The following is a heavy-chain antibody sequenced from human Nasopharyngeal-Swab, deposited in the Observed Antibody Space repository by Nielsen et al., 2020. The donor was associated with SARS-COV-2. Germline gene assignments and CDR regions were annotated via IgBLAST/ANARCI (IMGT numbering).Heavy chain of an antibody. CDR2: FYYSGIT. CDR1: GGSISSYY. J-gene: IGHJ2*01. V-gene: IGHV4-59*08. Sequence: SETLSLTCTVSGGSISSYYWSWIRQSPGKGLEWIGYFYYSGITNYNPSLKSRVTISVDTSKNHISLKLSYVTAADTAVYYCARHASRVSGMHWHFDLWGRGTLVTVSS. CDR3: ARHASRVSGMHWHFDL. D-gene: IGHD1-1*01.